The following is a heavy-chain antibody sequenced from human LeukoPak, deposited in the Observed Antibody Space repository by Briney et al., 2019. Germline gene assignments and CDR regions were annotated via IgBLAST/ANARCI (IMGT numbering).Heavy chain of an antibody. D-gene: IGHD2-15*01. J-gene: IGHJ4*02. CDR1: GYDFTNFW. Sequence: GESLKISCKGSGYDFTNFWIGWVRQLPGKGLEWMGMIWPGNSDTRYSPSFQGQATVSADKSISTAYLQWSSLKAADTAIYYCVRSRGYCSDGWCYDFDHWGQGTLVTVSS. CDR3: VRSRGYCSDGWCYDFDH. CDR2: IWPGNSDT. V-gene: IGHV5-51*01.